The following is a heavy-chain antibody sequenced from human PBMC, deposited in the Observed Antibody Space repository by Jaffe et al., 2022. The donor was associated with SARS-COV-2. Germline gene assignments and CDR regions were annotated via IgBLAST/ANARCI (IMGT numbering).Heavy chain of an antibody. D-gene: IGHD2-21*01. Sequence: EVHLVESGGGLVQPGGSLRLSCAASRFIFSTYAMSWVRQAPGKGLEWVSAISGSGGITYYADSVQGRFTISRDNSKNTLYLQMNSLRAEDTAVYYCANGGVWSSNVFDIWGQGTMVTVSS. CDR2: ISGSGGIT. CDR3: ANGGVWSSNVFDI. V-gene: IGHV3-23*04. CDR1: RFIFSTYA. J-gene: IGHJ3*02.